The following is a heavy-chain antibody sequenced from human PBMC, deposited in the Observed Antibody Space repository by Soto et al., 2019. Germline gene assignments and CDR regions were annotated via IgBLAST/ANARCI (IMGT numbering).Heavy chain of an antibody. CDR3: ARDRAVTTDYYYYYGMDV. V-gene: IGHV3-33*01. Sequence: GGSLRLSCAASGFTFSSYGMHWVRQAPGKGLEWVAVIWYDGSNKYYADSVKGRFTISRDNSKNTLYLQMNSLRAEDTAVYYCARDRAVTTDYYYYYGMDVWGQGTTVTVSS. CDR1: GFTFSSYG. CDR2: IWYDGSNK. J-gene: IGHJ6*02. D-gene: IGHD4-4*01.